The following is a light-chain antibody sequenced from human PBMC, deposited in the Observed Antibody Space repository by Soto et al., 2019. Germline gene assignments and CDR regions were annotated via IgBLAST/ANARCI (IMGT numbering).Light chain of an antibody. V-gene: IGLV1-40*01. CDR1: GSNIGSNYP. CDR3: QSYDRTLTGVV. Sequence: QSVLTQPPSVSGAPGQRVTISCAGSGSNIGSNYPIHWYQQFPGTAPKLLIYDNNIRPSGVPDRFSGSRSGTSGSLAITGLQAEDEADYYCQSYDRTLTGVVFGGGTKLTVL. J-gene: IGLJ2*01. CDR2: DNN.